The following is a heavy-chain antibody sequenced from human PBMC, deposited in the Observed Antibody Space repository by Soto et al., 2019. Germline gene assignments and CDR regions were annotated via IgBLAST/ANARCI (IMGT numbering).Heavy chain of an antibody. CDR2: IYYSGTT. J-gene: IGHJ4*02. Sequence: SETLSLTCTVSGDSITSNNYFWAWIRQPPGKGLEWIGSIYYSGTTYYNPSLNSRVTMSVDRSKNQFSLKLSSVTAADTAVYYCARGGVGKKRAMVRSYYFDYWGQGTLVTVSS. CDR3: ARGGVGKKRAMVRSYYFDY. V-gene: IGHV4-39*01. CDR1: GDSITSNNYF. D-gene: IGHD5-18*01.